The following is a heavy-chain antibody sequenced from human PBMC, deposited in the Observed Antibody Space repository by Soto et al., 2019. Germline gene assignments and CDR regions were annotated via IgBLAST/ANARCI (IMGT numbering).Heavy chain of an antibody. CDR1: GYSFTSYW. J-gene: IGHJ6*02. D-gene: IGHD2-8*01. CDR2: IYPGDSDT. V-gene: IGHV5-51*01. CDR3: ARPTNRGKYYYGMDV. Sequence: GESLKISCTGSGYSFTSYWIGWVRQMPGKGLECMGIIYPGDSDTRYSPSFQGQVTISADKSISTAYLQWSSLKASDTAMYYCARPTNRGKYYYGMDVWGQGTTVTVS.